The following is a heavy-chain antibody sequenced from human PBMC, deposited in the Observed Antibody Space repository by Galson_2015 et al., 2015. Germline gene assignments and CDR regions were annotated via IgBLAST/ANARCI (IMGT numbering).Heavy chain of an antibody. D-gene: IGHD3-22*01. CDR2: ISYDGSNK. Sequence: SLRLSCAASGFTFSSYGMHWVRQAPGKGLEWVAVISYDGSNKYYADSVKGRFTISRDNSKNTLYLQMNSLRAEDTAVYYCAKTFRMIIRNAFDIWGQGTMVTVSS. CDR3: AKTFRMIIRNAFDI. V-gene: IGHV3-30*18. J-gene: IGHJ3*02. CDR1: GFTFSSYG.